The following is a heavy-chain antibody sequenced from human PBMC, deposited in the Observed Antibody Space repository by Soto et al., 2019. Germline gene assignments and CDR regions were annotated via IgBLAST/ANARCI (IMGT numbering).Heavy chain of an antibody. D-gene: IGHD6-19*01. V-gene: IGHV1-8*01. CDR2: MNPNSGNT. CDR1: GYTFTSYD. Sequence: ASVKVSCKASGYTFTSYDINWVRQATGQGLEWMGWMNPNSGNTGYAQKFQGRVTMTRNTSISTAYMELSSLRSEDTAVYYCARVEDNGSGWYQELDYWGQGTLVTVSS. CDR3: ARVEDNGSGWYQELDY. J-gene: IGHJ4*02.